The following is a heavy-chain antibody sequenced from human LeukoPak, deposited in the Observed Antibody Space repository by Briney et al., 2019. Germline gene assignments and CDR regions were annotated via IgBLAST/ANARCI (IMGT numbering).Heavy chain of an antibody. D-gene: IGHD6-6*01. CDR1: GFTFSSYS. Sequence: GGSLRPSCAASGFTFSSYSMNWVRQAPGKGLEWVSSISSSSSYIYYVDSVKGRFTISRDNAKNSLYLQMNSLRAEDTAVYYCARKIGSSSSPVDYWGQGTLVTVSS. CDR3: ARKIGSSSSPVDY. CDR2: ISSSSSYI. V-gene: IGHV3-21*01. J-gene: IGHJ4*02.